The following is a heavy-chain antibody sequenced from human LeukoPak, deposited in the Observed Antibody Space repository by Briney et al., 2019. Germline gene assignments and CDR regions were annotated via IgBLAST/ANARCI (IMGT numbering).Heavy chain of an antibody. Sequence: PGGSLRLSCAASGSTFSSYEMNWVRQAPGKGLEWVSYISSSGSTIYYADSVKGRFTISRDNAKNSLYLQMNSLRAEDTAVYYCARDRSSSSWYVPFDYWGQGTLVTVSS. CDR3: ARDRSSSSWYVPFDY. J-gene: IGHJ4*02. CDR2: ISSSGSTI. V-gene: IGHV3-48*03. D-gene: IGHD6-13*01. CDR1: GSTFSSYE.